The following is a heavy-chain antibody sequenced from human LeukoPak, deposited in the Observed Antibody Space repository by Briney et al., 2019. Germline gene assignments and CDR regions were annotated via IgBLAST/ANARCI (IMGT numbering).Heavy chain of an antibody. Sequence: SETLSLTCIVSGGSIMSYYWSWIRQPPGKGLEWIGYIYYSGSTNYNPSLKSRVTISVDTSNNQFSLKLRSVTAADTAVYYCAREGDGSGYYNYWGQGTLVTVSS. CDR1: GGSIMSYY. J-gene: IGHJ4*02. D-gene: IGHD3-22*01. CDR2: IYYSGST. CDR3: AREGDGSGYYNY. V-gene: IGHV4-59*01.